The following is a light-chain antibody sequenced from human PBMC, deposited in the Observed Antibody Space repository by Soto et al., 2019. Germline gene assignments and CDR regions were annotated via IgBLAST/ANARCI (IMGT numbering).Light chain of an antibody. V-gene: IGLV1-40*01. J-gene: IGLJ2*01. CDR1: SSNIGAGHD. Sequence: QSVLTQPPSVSGAPGQSVTISCTGSSSNIGAGHDVHWYQQFPGTAPKVLIYGNNNRPSGVPERISGSKFGTAASLAISGLRSEDEAVYYCASWDDRLGAVIFGGGTKLTVL. CDR3: ASWDDRLGAVI. CDR2: GNN.